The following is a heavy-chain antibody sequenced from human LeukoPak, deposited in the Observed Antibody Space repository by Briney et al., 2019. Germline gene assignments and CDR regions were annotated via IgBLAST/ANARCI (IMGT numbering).Heavy chain of an antibody. Sequence: GGSLRLSCAASGSTFDDYAMHWVRQAPGKGLEWVSGISWNSGSIGYADSVKGRFTISRDNAKNSLYLQMNSLRAEDTALYYCAKDLSMIVVAPGYWGQGTLVTVSS. V-gene: IGHV3-9*01. J-gene: IGHJ4*02. CDR1: GSTFDDYA. D-gene: IGHD3-22*01. CDR3: AKDLSMIVVAPGY. CDR2: ISWNSGSI.